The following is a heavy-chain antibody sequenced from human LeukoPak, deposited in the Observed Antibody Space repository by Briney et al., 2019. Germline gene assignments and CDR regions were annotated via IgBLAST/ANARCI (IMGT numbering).Heavy chain of an antibody. Sequence: GGSLRLSCAASGFTFSSYWMNWARQAPGKGLEWVASINHNGNVNYYVDSVKGRFTISRDNAKNSLYLQMSNLRAEDTAVYYCARSVVAAKAGYWGQGTLVTVSS. CDR1: GFTFSSYW. D-gene: IGHD2-15*01. CDR2: INHNGNVN. CDR3: ARSVVAAKAGY. V-gene: IGHV3-7*03. J-gene: IGHJ4*02.